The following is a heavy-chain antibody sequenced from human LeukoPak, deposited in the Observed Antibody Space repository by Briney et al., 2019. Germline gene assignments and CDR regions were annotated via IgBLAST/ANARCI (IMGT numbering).Heavy chain of an antibody. V-gene: IGHV1-69*13. CDR1: GGTFSSYA. J-gene: IGHJ4*02. CDR2: IIPIFGTA. D-gene: IGHD4/OR15-4a*01. CDR3: AREMDDYSFDY. Sequence: ASVKVSCKASGGTFSSYAISWVRQAPGQGLEWMGGIIPIFGTANYVQKFQGRVTITADESTSTAYMELSSLRSEDTAVYYCAREMDDYSFDYWGQGTLVTVSS.